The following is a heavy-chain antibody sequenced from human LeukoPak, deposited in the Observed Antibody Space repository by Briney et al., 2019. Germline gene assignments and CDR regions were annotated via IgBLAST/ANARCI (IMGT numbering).Heavy chain of an antibody. CDR1: GFTFTTYA. V-gene: IGHV3-23*01. Sequence: PGGSLRLSCVASGFTFTTYAMSWVRQAPGKGLEWVSTISGSGAFTYFADSVKGRFTIARDNSRNTLYLEMNSLRAADTAVYYCAKAVVSGRSFDYWGQGNLVTVSS. CDR2: ISGSGAFT. D-gene: IGHD6-19*01. J-gene: IGHJ4*02. CDR3: AKAVVSGRSFDY.